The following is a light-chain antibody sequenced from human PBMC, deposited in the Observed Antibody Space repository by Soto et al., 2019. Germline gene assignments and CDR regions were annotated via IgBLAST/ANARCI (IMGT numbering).Light chain of an antibody. Sequence: HCVLNFPVSVDCSSRRSLPISFTGTNSDVGGYNYVSWYQQHPGKAPNLMIYDVSNRPSGVSNRFSGSKSGNTASLTISRLQAEDEADYYCSSYTSSSTPYVFGTGTKVTVL. J-gene: IGLJ1*01. V-gene: IGLV2-14*01. CDR1: NSDVGGYNY. CDR2: DVS. CDR3: SSYTSSSTPYV.